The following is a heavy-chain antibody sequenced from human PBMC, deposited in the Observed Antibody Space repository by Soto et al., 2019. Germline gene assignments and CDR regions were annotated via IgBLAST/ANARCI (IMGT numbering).Heavy chain of an antibody. CDR2: IYHTGIT. J-gene: IGHJ6*02. CDR1: GFSISNNNW. V-gene: IGHV4-4*02. D-gene: IGHD6-13*01. Sequence: PXETLSRTFAVSGFSISNNNWWTWVRQPPVKGLEWVGDIYHTGITNYSPSLKSRVTISVDNSKNQFSLRLTSVTAADTAVYYCARFSSSGLYYYFGMDVWGQGTTVTVSS. CDR3: ARFSSSGLYYYFGMDV.